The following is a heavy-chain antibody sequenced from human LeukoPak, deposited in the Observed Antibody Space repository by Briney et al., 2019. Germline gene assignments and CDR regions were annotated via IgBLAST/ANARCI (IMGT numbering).Heavy chain of an antibody. CDR3: ARSSGTSYTHSDY. CDR1: GFTFSDHY. Sequence: GGSLRLSCVASGFTFSDHYMDWVRQAPGKGLEWVGRTRDKANRYTTEYAASVKGRFTISRDDSKNSLYLEMNSLRTEDTAVYYCARSSGTSYTHSDYWGQGTLVTVSS. J-gene: IGHJ4*02. D-gene: IGHD3-10*01. V-gene: IGHV3-72*01. CDR2: TRDKANRYTT.